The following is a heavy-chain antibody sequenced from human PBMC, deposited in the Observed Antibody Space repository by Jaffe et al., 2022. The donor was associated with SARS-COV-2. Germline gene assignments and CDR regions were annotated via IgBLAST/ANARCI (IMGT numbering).Heavy chain of an antibody. D-gene: IGHD2-2*02. Sequence: QVQLVESGGGVVQPGRSLRLSCAASGFTFNDYAMHWVRQAPGKGLEWVAVIFFDGSKKYYTDSAKGRFTISRDNSKSTVYLQINSLRAEDTAVYYCGRDSGQPLYSYLDFWGQGTQVTVSS. J-gene: IGHJ4*02. CDR3: GRDSGQPLYSYLDF. CDR2: IFFDGSKK. CDR1: GFTFNDYA. V-gene: IGHV3-30*03.